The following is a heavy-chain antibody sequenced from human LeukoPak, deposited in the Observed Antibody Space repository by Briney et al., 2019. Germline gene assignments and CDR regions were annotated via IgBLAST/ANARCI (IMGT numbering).Heavy chain of an antibody. J-gene: IGHJ5*02. V-gene: IGHV5-51*01. Sequence: GESLQISSKGSGYSFTYYMIGWVRQMGGKGLEWMGIIYTGDSDTRYSPSFQGQVTISADKSISTAYLQWSSLKASDTAMYYCARLGKVAVATGWFDPWGQGTLVTVSS. CDR3: ARLGKVAVATGWFDP. D-gene: IGHD6-19*01. CDR2: IYTGDSDT. CDR1: GYSFTYYM.